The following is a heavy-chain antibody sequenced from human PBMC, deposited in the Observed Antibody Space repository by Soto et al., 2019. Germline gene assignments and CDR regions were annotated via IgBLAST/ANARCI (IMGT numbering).Heavy chain of an antibody. CDR3: VGGQYYFDY. CDR1: GFPFTSYG. D-gene: IGHD3-10*01. V-gene: IGHV3-30*03. CDR2: ISYDGSDK. Sequence: QVQLVESGGGVVQPGRSLRLSCAGSGFPFTSYGMHWVREGPDKGLEWVAVISYDGSDKYSADSVKGRFTISRDNSKNMLYLQMNRLRPEDTALYYCVGGQYYFDYRGQGTLVIVSS. J-gene: IGHJ4*02.